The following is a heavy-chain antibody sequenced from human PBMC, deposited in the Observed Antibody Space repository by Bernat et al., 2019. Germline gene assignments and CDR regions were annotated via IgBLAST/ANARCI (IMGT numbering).Heavy chain of an antibody. J-gene: IGHJ4*02. V-gene: IGHV1-2*06. CDR2: INPNNGAT. CDR1: GYNFTGRY. CDR3: ARDGALDY. Sequence: QVQPVQSGAGGKEAGASVKVFCKTSGYNFTGRYIHWVRQAPGQGLEWMGRINPNNGATNTVRKFQGRVTMTRDTSSSIAYVELTRLTSDDTTVYYCARDGALDYWGQGTLVTVSS. D-gene: IGHD4-17*01.